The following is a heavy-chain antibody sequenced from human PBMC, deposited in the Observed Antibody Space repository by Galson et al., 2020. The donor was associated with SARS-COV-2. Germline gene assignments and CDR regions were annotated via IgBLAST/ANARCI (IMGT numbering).Heavy chain of an antibody. CDR1: SASMRAYS. D-gene: IGHD3-3*01. CDR2: IYQNGSA. J-gene: IGHJ5*02. V-gene: IGHV4-59*01. CDR3: ARIVVFGVPRWFGP. Sequence: SETLSLTCTVSSASMRAYSWSWVRQPPGKGLEWIGFIYQNGSANYSPALKSRVTISVDTSKNQFSLELTSVTAADTAVYYCARIVVFGVPRWFGPWGQGSQVTVSS.